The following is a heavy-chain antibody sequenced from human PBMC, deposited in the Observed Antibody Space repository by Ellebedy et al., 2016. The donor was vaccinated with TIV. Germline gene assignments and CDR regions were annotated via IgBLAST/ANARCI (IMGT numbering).Heavy chain of an antibody. V-gene: IGHV3-21*01. Sequence: GESLKIPXAASGSTFSGYTMNWVRQAPGKGLEWVSSISSSGSNIYYADSVKGRFTISRDNAKNSLYLQMNSLRAEDTAVYYCVRGVGGTSLNWFDPWGQGTLVTVSS. D-gene: IGHD3-16*01. CDR2: ISSSGSNI. J-gene: IGHJ5*02. CDR3: VRGVGGTSLNWFDP. CDR1: GSTFSGYT.